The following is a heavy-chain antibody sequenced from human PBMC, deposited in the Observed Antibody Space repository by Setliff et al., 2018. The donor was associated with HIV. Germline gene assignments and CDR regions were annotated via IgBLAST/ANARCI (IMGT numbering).Heavy chain of an antibody. J-gene: IGHJ5*02. D-gene: IGHD3-3*01. CDR1: GGSISSSSYY. V-gene: IGHV4-39*07. CDR3: ARYIVGYYNFWSGFKFDP. Sequence: SETLSLTCTVSGGSISSSSYYWGWIRQPPGKGLEWIGSIYYSGSTYYNPSLKSRVTMSVDTSKNQFSLKLTSVTAADTALYFCARYIVGYYNFWSGFKFDPWGQGTLVTVSS. CDR2: IYYSGST.